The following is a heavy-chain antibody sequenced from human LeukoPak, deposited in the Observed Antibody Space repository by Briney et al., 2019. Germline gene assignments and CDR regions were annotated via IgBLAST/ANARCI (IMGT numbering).Heavy chain of an antibody. CDR3: AREKRGGVDY. J-gene: IGHJ4*02. CDR2: IYYSGST. CDR1: GGSISSGDYY. Sequence: PSETLSLTCTVSGGSISSGDYYWSWIRQPPGKGLEWIGYIYYSGSTYYNPSLKSRVTISLDTSKNQFSLKLSTVTAADTAVYYCAREKRGGVDYWGQGTLVTVSS. V-gene: IGHV4-30-4*01. D-gene: IGHD3-10*01.